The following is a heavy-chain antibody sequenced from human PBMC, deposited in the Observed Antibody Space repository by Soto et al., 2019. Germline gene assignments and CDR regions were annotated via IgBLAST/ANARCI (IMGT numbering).Heavy chain of an antibody. D-gene: IGHD2-2*02. CDR3: AREYTAWPLAYGLDV. J-gene: IGHJ6*02. CDR2: ISSRSDI. Sequence: PGGSLRLSCVGSGFTFSHFSINWVRQAPGTGLEWISSISSRSDIYYADSLKGRFTISRDKAKNSVSLQMNSLRAEDTAVYYCAREYTAWPLAYGLDVWGQGTTVTVSS. V-gene: IGHV3-21*01. CDR1: GFTFSHFS.